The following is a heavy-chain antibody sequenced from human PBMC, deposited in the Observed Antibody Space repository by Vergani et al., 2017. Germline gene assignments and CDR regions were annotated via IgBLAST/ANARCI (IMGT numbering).Heavy chain of an antibody. CDR2: IDPSDSYT. CDR3: LSVVVPAAMLFWNWFDP. V-gene: IGHV5-10-1*01. CDR1: GYSFNSYW. J-gene: IGHJ5*02. D-gene: IGHD2-2*01. Sequence: EVQLVQSGAEVKKPGESLRISCKGSGYSFNSYWISWVRQMPGKGLEWMGRIDPSDSYTNYSPSFQGHVTISADKSISTAYLQWSSLKASDTAMYYCLSVVVPAAMLFWNWFDPWGQGTLVTVSS.